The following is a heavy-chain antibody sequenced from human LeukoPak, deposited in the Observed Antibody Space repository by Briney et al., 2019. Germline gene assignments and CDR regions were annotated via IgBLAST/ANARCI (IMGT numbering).Heavy chain of an antibody. CDR2: TKHDGSER. CDR1: GFTFTSYW. Sequence: GGSLRLSCAASGFTFTSYWMTWVRQAPGKGLEWVANTKHDGSERYYVDSVKGRFTISRDNVKNSVFLQMDSLRAEDTAVYYCARGGLYGDYYFDYWGQGTLVTVTS. CDR3: ARGGLYGDYYFDY. D-gene: IGHD2-21*02. V-gene: IGHV3-7*04. J-gene: IGHJ4*02.